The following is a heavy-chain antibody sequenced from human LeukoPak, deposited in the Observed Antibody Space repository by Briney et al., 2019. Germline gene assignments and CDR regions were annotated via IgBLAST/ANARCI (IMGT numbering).Heavy chain of an antibody. Sequence: GRSLRLSCAASGFTLSNYAMHWVRQAPGKGLEWVTNISFDGRNTHYVDSVKGRFTISRDNSKNTLYLQMSSLSPQDTAVYYCTRGPATDYYDTSGYCDYWGQGTLVTVSS. CDR2: ISFDGRNT. D-gene: IGHD3-22*01. CDR3: TRGPATDYYDTSGYCDY. V-gene: IGHV3-30*04. CDR1: GFTLSNYA. J-gene: IGHJ4*02.